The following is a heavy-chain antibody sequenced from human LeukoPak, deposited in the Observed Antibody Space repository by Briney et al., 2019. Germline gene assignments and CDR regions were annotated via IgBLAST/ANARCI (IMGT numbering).Heavy chain of an antibody. J-gene: IGHJ4*02. V-gene: IGHV3-53*01. CDR1: GFTVSDNY. Sequence: GGSLRLSCAASGFTVSDNYMTWVRQRAGKGLEWVSGFYGDGSRHYADSVKGRFTISRDNSKNTLDLHMNSLRAEDTAVYYCAAPLTGLHHWGQGILVTVSS. CDR3: AAPLTGLHH. CDR2: FYGDGSR. D-gene: IGHD1-14*01.